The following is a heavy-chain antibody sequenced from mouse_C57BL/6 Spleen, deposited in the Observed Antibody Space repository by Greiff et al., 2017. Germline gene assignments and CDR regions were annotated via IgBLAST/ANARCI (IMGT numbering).Heavy chain of an antibody. D-gene: IGHD4-1*01. CDR3: ARPELGDAMDY. CDR2: ISSGGSYT. CDR1: GFTFSSYG. V-gene: IGHV5-6*01. J-gene: IGHJ4*01. Sequence: EVHLVESGGDLVKPGGSLKLSCAASGFTFSSYGMSWVRQTPDKRLEWVATISSGGSYTYYPDSVKGRFTISRDNAKNTLYLQMSSLKSEDTAMYYCARPELGDAMDYWGQGTSVTVSS.